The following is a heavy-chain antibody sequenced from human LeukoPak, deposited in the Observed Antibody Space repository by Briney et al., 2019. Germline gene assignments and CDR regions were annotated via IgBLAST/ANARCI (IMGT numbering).Heavy chain of an antibody. J-gene: IGHJ4*02. D-gene: IGHD6-13*01. CDR3: VKTGSGWYGDY. V-gene: IGHV3-30*02. CDR2: IRYDGINK. CDR1: GFSFSAYA. Sequence: GGSLRLSCAASGFSFSAYAMYWVRQAPGKGPEWVALIRYDGINKYYGDSVKGRFTISRGNSKNMLYLQMNSLRAEDTAVYYCVKTGSGWYGDYWGQGARVTVSS.